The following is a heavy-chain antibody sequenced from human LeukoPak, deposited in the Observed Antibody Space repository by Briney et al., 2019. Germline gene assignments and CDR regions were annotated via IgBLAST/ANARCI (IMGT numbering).Heavy chain of an antibody. V-gene: IGHV4-59*01. J-gene: IGHJ4*02. D-gene: IGHD3-10*01. Sequence: SETLSLTCTVSGGCISSYYWSWIRQPPGKGLEWIGYIYYSGGTNYNPSLKSRVTISVDTSKNQFSLKLSSVTAADTAVYYCARDLYGSGSYLGYWGQGTLVTVSS. CDR3: ARDLYGSGSYLGY. CDR1: GGCISSYY. CDR2: IYYSGGT.